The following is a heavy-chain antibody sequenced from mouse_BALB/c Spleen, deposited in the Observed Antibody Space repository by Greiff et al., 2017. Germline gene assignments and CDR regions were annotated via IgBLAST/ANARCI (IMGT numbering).Heavy chain of an antibody. CDR3: ARLGYDDAMDY. J-gene: IGHJ4*01. D-gene: IGHD2-2*01. Sequence: VHVKQSGAELVRPGALVKLSCKASGFNIKDYYMHWVKQRPEQGLEWIGWIDPENGNTIYDPKFQGKASITADTSSNTAYLQLSSLTSEDTAVYYCARLGYDDAMDYWGQGTSVTVSS. CDR1: GFNIKDYY. V-gene: IGHV14-1*02. CDR2: IDPENGNT.